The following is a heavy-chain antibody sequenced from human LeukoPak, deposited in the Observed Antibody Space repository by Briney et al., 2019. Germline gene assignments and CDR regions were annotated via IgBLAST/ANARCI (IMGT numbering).Heavy chain of an antibody. CDR1: GFTFSNYF. Sequence: PGGSLRLSCAVSGFTFSNYFMHWVRQAPGRGLVWVSRINPDGTNTTYAGSVKGRFTISRDNAKNILYLQMNSLRDDDTAVYYCARRVDATRWFDPWGQGTLVTVSS. CDR3: ARRVDATRWFDP. CDR2: INPDGTNT. V-gene: IGHV3-74*03. J-gene: IGHJ5*02. D-gene: IGHD2-15*01.